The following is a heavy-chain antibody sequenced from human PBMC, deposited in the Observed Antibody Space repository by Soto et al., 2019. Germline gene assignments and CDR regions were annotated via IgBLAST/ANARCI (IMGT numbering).Heavy chain of an antibody. CDR3: ARHVNEENGPVEGLARPGLMDV. D-gene: IGHD6-6*01. CDR2: IYYSGST. CDR1: GGSISSSSYY. V-gene: IGHV4-39*01. Sequence: SETLSLTCTVSGGSISSSSYYWGWIRQPPGKGLEWIGSIYYSGSTYYNPSLKSRVTISVDTSKNQFSLKLSSVTAAETAVYYCARHVNEENGPVEGLARPGLMDVWGQGTTVTVSS. J-gene: IGHJ6*02.